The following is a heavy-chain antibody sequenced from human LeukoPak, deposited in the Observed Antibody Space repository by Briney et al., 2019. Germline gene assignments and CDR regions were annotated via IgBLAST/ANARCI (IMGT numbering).Heavy chain of an antibody. Sequence: ASVKVSCKAFGYTFISFGISWVPQAPGQGLEWMGWMNPNSGNTGYVQKFQGRVTMTRNTSISTAYMELSSLRSEDTAVYYCARGYYYYGMDVWGQGTTVTVSS. CDR2: MNPNSGNT. J-gene: IGHJ6*02. CDR1: GYTFISFG. CDR3: ARGYYYYGMDV. V-gene: IGHV1-8*02.